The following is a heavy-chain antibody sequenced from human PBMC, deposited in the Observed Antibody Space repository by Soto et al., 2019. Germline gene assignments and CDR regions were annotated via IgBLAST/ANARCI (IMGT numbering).Heavy chain of an antibody. V-gene: IGHV3-23*01. CDR2: ISGSADST. CDR3: AKDRNHYGSGSYFDY. D-gene: IGHD3-10*01. Sequence: EVQLLESGGGLVQPGGSLRVSCAASGFAFNIYAMSWVRQAPGKGLEWVSVISGSADSTNYADPVKGRFTISRDNSKNTVYLQMNSLRVEDTAVYYCAKDRNHYGSGSYFDYWGQGTLVPVSS. J-gene: IGHJ4*02. CDR1: GFAFNIYA.